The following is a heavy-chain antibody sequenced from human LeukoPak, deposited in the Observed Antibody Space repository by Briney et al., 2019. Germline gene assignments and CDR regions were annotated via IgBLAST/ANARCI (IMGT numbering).Heavy chain of an antibody. V-gene: IGHV3-30*02. CDR3: AKDRRYNWNDGGAFDI. D-gene: IGHD1-20*01. J-gene: IGHJ3*02. CDR1: GFTFSSYG. CDR2: IRYDVSNV. Sequence: GGSLRLSCAASGFTFSSYGMHWVRQAPGKGLEWVAFIRYDVSNVYNADSVKGRFTISRDNSKNTLYLQMNSLRAEDTAVYYCAKDRRYNWNDGGAFDIWGQGTVVIVSS.